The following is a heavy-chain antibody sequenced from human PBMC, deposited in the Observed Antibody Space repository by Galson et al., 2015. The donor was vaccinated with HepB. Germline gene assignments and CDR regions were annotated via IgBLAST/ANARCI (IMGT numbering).Heavy chain of an antibody. D-gene: IGHD6-19*01. CDR1: GYSFTSYW. V-gene: IGHV5-10-1*01. CDR3: ARHQLYAVAVAGTLGGFDY. CDR2: IDPSDSYT. Sequence: QSGAEVKKPGESLRISCKGSGYSFTSYWISWVRQMPGKGLEWMGRIDPSDSYTNYSPSFQGHVTISADKSISTAYLQWSSLKASDTAMYYCARHQLYAVAVAGTLGGFDYWGQGTLVTVSS. J-gene: IGHJ4*02.